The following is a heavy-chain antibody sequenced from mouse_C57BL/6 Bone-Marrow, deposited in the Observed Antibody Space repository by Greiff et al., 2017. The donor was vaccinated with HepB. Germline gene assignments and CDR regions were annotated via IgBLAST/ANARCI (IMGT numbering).Heavy chain of an antibody. CDR1: GYTFTSYG. J-gene: IGHJ2*01. CDR3: ARSEKRTGTEGDYCDY. Sequence: QVQLQQSGAELARPGASVKLSCKASGYTFTSYGISWVKQRTGQGLEWIGEIYPRSGDTYYNEKFKGKDTLTEDKSSSTAYMELRSLTSEDSAVYFCARSEKRTGTEGDYCDYWGQGTTLTVSS. D-gene: IGHD4-1*01. CDR2: IYPRSGDT. V-gene: IGHV1-81*01.